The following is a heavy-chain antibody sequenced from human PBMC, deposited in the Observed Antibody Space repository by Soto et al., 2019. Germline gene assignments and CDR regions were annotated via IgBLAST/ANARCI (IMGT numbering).Heavy chain of an antibody. J-gene: IGHJ4*02. V-gene: IGHV3-23*01. Sequence: EVQLLESGGGLVQPGGSLRLSCAASGFTFSNYAMSWVRQAPGKGLEWVSIISGSGDSPYYADSVKGRFTISRDNSRNTLYLQMNSLRAGDSAKYYCAKECTSRLYNFDYWGQGTLVTVSS. CDR2: ISGSGDSP. CDR1: GFTFSNYA. CDR3: AKECTSRLYNFDY. D-gene: IGHD2-8*01.